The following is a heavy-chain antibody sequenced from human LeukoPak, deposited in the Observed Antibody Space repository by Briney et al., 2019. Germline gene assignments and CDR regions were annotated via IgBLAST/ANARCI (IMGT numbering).Heavy chain of an antibody. CDR3: ARNRRYYDSSGLPHFDY. J-gene: IGHJ4*02. CDR2: ISSSSSHI. Sequence: GGSLRLSCAASGFTFSSYSMNWVRQAPGKGLEWVSSISSSSSHIYYADSVKGRFTISRDNAKNSLSLQMNSLRAEDTAVYYCARNRRYYDSSGLPHFDYWGQGTLVTVSS. D-gene: IGHD3-22*01. V-gene: IGHV3-21*01. CDR1: GFTFSSYS.